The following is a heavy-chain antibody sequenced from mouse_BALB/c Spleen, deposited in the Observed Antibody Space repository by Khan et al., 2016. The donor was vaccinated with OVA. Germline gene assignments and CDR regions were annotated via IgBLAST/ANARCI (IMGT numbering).Heavy chain of an antibody. J-gene: IGHJ4*01. D-gene: IGHD2-14*01. Sequence: QIQLVQSGPELKKPGETVRISCKASGYTFTTAGIQWVQQMPGKGLKWIGWINTHSGVPKYAEDFKGRFAFSLEISVNTAYLQITNLKNEDTATYFWARGRAAYYRNDGGAMEYWGQGTSVTVSS. CDR3: ARGRAAYYRNDGGAMEY. CDR1: GYTFTTAG. CDR2: INTHSGVP. V-gene: IGHV9-4*02.